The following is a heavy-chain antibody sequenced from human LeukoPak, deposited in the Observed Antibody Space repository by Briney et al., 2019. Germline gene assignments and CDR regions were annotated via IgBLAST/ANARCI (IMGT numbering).Heavy chain of an antibody. D-gene: IGHD2-21*02. V-gene: IGHV3-7*01. Sequence: GGSLRLSCAASGFTFSSYWMSWVRQAPGKGLEWVANIKQDGSEKFYADSVKGRFTVSRDNAKNSLFLQMNSLRAEDTALYFCARVVTAWSMDVWGKGTTVTVSS. CDR2: IKQDGSEK. J-gene: IGHJ6*03. CDR3: ARVVTAWSMDV. CDR1: GFTFSSYW.